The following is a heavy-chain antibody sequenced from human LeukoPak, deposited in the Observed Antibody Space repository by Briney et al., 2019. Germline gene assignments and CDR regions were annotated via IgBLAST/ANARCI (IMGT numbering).Heavy chain of an antibody. CDR1: GGSISSYY. V-gene: IGHV4-4*07. CDR3: ARAAAAAGGQYLDY. Sequence: KSSETLSLTCSASGGSISSYYWSWIRQPAGQGQEWIGRIYTNADTKYNPSLKSRVTMSVDTSKNQLSLKVRSVTAADTAVYYCARAAAAAGGQYLDYWGQGTVVTLSS. CDR2: IYTNADT. D-gene: IGHD6-13*01. J-gene: IGHJ4*02.